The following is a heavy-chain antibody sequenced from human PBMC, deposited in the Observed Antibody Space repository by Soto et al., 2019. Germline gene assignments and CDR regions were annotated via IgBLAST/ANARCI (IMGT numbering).Heavy chain of an antibody. CDR3: ARLAYSHYST. D-gene: IGHD5-12*01. V-gene: IGHV4-39*01. CDR2: IYYSGTT. CDR1: GGSIKVGGYY. Sequence: SETLSLTCTVSGGSIKVGGYYWGWIRQPPGKGLEWVATIYYSGTTYYNPSLKSRLTISLDTSRNQFSLDLTSVTAADTDVYYCARLAYSHYSTWGQGTLVTVSS. J-gene: IGHJ1*01.